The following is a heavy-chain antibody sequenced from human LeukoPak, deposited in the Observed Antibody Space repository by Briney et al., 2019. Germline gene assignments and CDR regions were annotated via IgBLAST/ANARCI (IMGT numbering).Heavy chain of an antibody. CDR3: ARGRHRYFDWFCQGFDP. Sequence: SETLSLTCAVYGGSFSGYYCSWIRQPPGKGLEWIGEINHRGSTNYNPSLKSRVTISVDTSKNQFSLKLSSVTAADTAVYYCARGRHRYFDWFCQGFDPWAQGTLVTVSS. D-gene: IGHD3-9*01. CDR2: INHRGST. CDR1: GGSFSGYY. J-gene: IGHJ5*02. V-gene: IGHV4-34*01.